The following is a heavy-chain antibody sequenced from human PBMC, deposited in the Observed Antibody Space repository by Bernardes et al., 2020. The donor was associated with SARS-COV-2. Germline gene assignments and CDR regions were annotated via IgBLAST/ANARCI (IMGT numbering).Heavy chain of an antibody. J-gene: IGHJ4*02. V-gene: IGHV4-39*01. Sequence: SETLSLTCTVSGGSISSSNFYWDWLRQPPGRGLEWIGSIDYSGTTYSNPSFQIRVTISVDTSKNQFSLKLSSVTAADTAVYYCATHLDYGDYFGFLGQGALVTVSS. CDR2: IDYSGTT. CDR1: GGSISSSNFY. CDR3: ATHLDYGDYFGF. D-gene: IGHD4-17*01.